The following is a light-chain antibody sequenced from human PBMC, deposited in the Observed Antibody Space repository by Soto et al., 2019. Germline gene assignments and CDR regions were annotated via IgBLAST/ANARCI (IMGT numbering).Light chain of an antibody. CDR3: QQYGSAPRT. CDR1: QSVSSSY. CDR2: GAS. V-gene: IGKV3-20*01. Sequence: EIVLTQSPGTLSLSQGERATLSCRASQSVSSSYLAWYQQKPGQAPRLLIYGASSRATGIPDRFSGSGSGTDFPLTISRLEPEDFAGYYCQQYGSAPRTFGQGTKVEIK. J-gene: IGKJ1*01.